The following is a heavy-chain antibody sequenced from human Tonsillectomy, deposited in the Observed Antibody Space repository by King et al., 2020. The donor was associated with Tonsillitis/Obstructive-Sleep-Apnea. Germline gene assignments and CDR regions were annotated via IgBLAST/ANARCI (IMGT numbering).Heavy chain of an antibody. D-gene: IGHD2-15*01. V-gene: IGHV4-34*01. CDR3: ARVFGPDIVLVVAATPGAYYYHGMDV. CDR2: INHSGST. J-gene: IGHJ6*02. Sequence: VQLQQWGAGLLKPSETLSLTCAVYGGSFSGYYWSWIRQPPGKGLEWIGEINHSGSTNYNPSLKSRVTISVDTSKNQFSLKLSSVTAADTAVYYCARVFGPDIVLVVAATPGAYYYHGMDVWGQGTTVTVSS. CDR1: GGSFSGYY.